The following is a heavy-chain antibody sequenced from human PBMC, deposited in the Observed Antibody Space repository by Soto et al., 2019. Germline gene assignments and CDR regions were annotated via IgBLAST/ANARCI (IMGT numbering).Heavy chain of an antibody. V-gene: IGHV3-23*01. CDR3: AKGHDYGDYVVEY. J-gene: IGHJ4*02. CDR2: ISGSGGST. Sequence: EVQLLESGGGLVQPGGSLRLSCADSGFTFSSYAMSWVRQAPGKGLEWVSAISGSGGSTYYADSVKGRFTISRDKSKNTLYLQMNSLRAEDTAVYYCAKGHDYGDYVVEYWGQGTLVTVSS. D-gene: IGHD4-17*01. CDR1: GFTFSSYA.